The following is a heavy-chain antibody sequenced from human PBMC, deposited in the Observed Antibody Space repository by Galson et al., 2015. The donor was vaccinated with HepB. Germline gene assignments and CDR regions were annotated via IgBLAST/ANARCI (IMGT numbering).Heavy chain of an antibody. CDR1: GFTFRNYG. J-gene: IGHJ5*02. CDR3: ARNNPYESGGPSNRFRP. V-gene: IGHV3-33*04. D-gene: IGHD1-14*01. CDR2: IWYDGSNK. Sequence: SLRLSCAASGFTFRNYGFHWVRQAPGKGLEWVAAIWYDGSNKFYGDSVKGRFTISRDNSENTLYLQMNSLRVEDTAVYYCARNNPYESGGPSNRFRPWGQGNRVTVSS.